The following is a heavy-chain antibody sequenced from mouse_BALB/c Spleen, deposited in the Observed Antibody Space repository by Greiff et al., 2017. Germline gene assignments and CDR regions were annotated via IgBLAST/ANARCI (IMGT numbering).Heavy chain of an antibody. J-gene: IGHJ2*01. V-gene: IGHV2-6-7*01. Sequence: QVQLKESGPGLVAPSQSLSITCTVSGFSFTGYGVNWVRQPPGKGLEWLGMIWGDGSTDYNSALKSRLCISKDNSKSQVFLKMNSLQTDDTARYYCARDSSGYNYFDYWGQGTTLTVSS. CDR1: GFSFTGYG. D-gene: IGHD3-1*01. CDR2: IWGDGST. CDR3: ARDSSGYNYFDY.